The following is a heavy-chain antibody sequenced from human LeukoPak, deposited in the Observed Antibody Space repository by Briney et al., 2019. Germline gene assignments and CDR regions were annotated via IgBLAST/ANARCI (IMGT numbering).Heavy chain of an antibody. V-gene: IGHV3-23*01. D-gene: IGHD1-7*01. Sequence: PGGSLRLSCAASGFTFSSYAMHWVRQAPGKGLEWVSAISGSGGSTYYADSVKGRFTISRDNSKNTLYLQMNSLRAEDTAVYYCANHRRAGTTSYYYYYGMDVWGQGTTVTVSS. CDR2: ISGSGGST. J-gene: IGHJ6*02. CDR3: ANHRRAGTTSYYYYYGMDV. CDR1: GFTFSSYA.